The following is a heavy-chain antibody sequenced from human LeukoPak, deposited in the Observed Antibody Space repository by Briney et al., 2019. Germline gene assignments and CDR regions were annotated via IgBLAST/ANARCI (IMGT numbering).Heavy chain of an antibody. V-gene: IGHV3-64*01. J-gene: IGHJ4*02. D-gene: IGHD3-22*01. CDR1: GFTFSSYA. CDR3: VRGDSSGVDY. Sequence: GGSLRLSCAASGFTFSSYAMHWVRQAPGKGLQYVSAISSNGGSTYYANSVKGRFTISRDNSKNTLYLQMGSLRTEDMAVYYCVRGDSSGVDYWGQGTLVTVSS. CDR2: ISSNGGST.